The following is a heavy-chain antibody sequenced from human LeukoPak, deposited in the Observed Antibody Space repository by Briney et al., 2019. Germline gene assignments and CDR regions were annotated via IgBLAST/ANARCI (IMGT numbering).Heavy chain of an antibody. D-gene: IGHD3-10*01. CDR2: VNPNSGDT. CDR3: ARDGGVRGARSYDYYYYYMDV. V-gene: IGHV1-2*02. J-gene: IGHJ6*03. Sequence: VASVKVSCKASGYTFTGYYLHWVRQAPGQGLEWMGCVNPNSGDTNYAQKFQGSVTMTRDTSISTVYMELSRLRSDDTAVYSCARDGGVRGARSYDYYYYYMDVWGKGTTVTVSS. CDR1: GYTFTGYY.